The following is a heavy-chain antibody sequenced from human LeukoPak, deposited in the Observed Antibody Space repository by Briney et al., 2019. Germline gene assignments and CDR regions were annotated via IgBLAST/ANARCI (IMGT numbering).Heavy chain of an antibody. CDR3: ASQLPDDY. J-gene: IGHJ4*02. Sequence: GGSLRLSCAASGFTFDDYAMHWVRQAPGKGLEWVSGISWNSGSIGYADSVKGRFTISRDNAKNSLYLQMNSLRAEDTAVYYCASQLPDDYWGQGTLVTVSS. CDR2: ISWNSGSI. V-gene: IGHV3-9*01. CDR1: GFTFDDYA.